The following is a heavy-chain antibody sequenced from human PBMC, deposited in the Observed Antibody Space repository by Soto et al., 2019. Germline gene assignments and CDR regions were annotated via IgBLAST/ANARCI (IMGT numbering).Heavy chain of an antibody. CDR1: GFTFSNHW. J-gene: IGHJ4*02. D-gene: IGHD1-26*01. Sequence: EVQLVDSGGGLVQPGGSLRLSCTASGFTFSNHWMSWVRQAPGKGLEWVANIKQDGSEKSYVDSVKGRFTISRDNAKNSLYLQMNSLRAEDTAVYYCVKNGRDFDYWGQGTLVTVSS. V-gene: IGHV3-7*01. CDR3: VKNGRDFDY. CDR2: IKQDGSEK.